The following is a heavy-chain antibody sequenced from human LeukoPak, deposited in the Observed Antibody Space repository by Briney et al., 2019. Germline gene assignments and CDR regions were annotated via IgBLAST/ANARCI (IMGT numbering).Heavy chain of an antibody. CDR2: IYYSGST. CDR1: GGSISSYY. Sequence: SETLSLTCTVSGGSISSYYWGWIRQPPGKGLEWIGSIYYSGSTYYNPSLKSRVTISVDTSKNQFSLKLSPVTAADTAVYYCARHLKGGILYYYDYWGQGTLVTVSS. D-gene: IGHD2-15*01. V-gene: IGHV4-39*01. J-gene: IGHJ4*02. CDR3: ARHLKGGILYYYDY.